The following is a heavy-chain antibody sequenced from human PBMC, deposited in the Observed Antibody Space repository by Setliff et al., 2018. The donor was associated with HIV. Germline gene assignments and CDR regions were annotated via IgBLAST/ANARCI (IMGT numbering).Heavy chain of an antibody. V-gene: IGHV1-46*01. CDR1: GYTFTSYY. CDR2: IKPSGGST. CDR3: ARDPNRIAVAGTFDY. D-gene: IGHD6-19*01. J-gene: IGHJ4*02. Sequence: ASVKVSCKASGYTFTSYYMHWVRQAPGQGLEWMGIIKPSGGSTSYAQKFQGRVTMTRDTSTSTVYMELSSLRSEDTAVYYCARDPNRIAVAGTFDYWGQGTLVTVSA.